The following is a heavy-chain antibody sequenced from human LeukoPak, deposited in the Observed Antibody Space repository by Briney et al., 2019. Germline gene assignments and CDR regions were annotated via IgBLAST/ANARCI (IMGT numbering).Heavy chain of an antibody. V-gene: IGHV3-21*01. CDR2: ISSSSSYI. Sequence: GALRLSCAASGFTFSSYSMNWVRQAPGKGLEGVSSISSSSSYIYYADSGKGRFTISRDNAKNSLYLQMNSLRAEDTAVYYCARDSIAARPGNMTPSLHLDYWGQGTLVTVSS. J-gene: IGHJ4*02. D-gene: IGHD6-6*01. CDR1: GFTFSSYS. CDR3: ARDSIAARPGNMTPSLHLDY.